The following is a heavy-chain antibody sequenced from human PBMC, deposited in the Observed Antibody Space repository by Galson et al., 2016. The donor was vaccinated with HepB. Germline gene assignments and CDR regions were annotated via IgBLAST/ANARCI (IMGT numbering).Heavy chain of an antibody. CDR1: TVNFIRYW. CDR2: IDPSDSYT. Sequence: QSGAEVKKPGESLRISCQGSTVNFIRYWISWVRQMPGKGLEWMGRIDPSDSYTKYSPSFQGHVTFSLDKSISTAYLQMDSLRVEDTAVYYCATRFEYWGQGVVVTVSS. V-gene: IGHV5-10-1*01. J-gene: IGHJ4*02. CDR3: ATRFEY.